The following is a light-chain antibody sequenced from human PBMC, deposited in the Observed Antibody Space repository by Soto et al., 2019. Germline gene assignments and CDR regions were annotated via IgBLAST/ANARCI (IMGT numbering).Light chain of an antibody. Sequence: EIVLTQSPGTLSLSPGERATLSCRSSQSVSNNYLAWYQQKPGQAPRLLIYGASNRATGIPDRFSGSGSGTDFTLTISRLEPEDFAVYYCHQYGSSAWTFGQGTKVDI. V-gene: IGKV3-20*01. J-gene: IGKJ1*01. CDR2: GAS. CDR1: QSVSNNY. CDR3: HQYGSSAWT.